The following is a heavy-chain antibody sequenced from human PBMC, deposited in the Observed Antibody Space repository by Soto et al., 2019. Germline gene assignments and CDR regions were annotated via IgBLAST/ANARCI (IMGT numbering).Heavy chain of an antibody. Sequence: GASVKVSCQASGYTFTGQYMNWVREAPGQPLAWMGWINPHSGGTNYEQKFQGRVTMTRDTSISTAYMDLSRLRSDDTAVYYCARTSTVPRGNWFDPWGQGTLVTASS. CDR1: GYTFTGQY. V-gene: IGHV1-2*02. CDR2: INPHSGGT. J-gene: IGHJ5*02. CDR3: ARTSTVPRGNWFDP. D-gene: IGHD4-17*01.